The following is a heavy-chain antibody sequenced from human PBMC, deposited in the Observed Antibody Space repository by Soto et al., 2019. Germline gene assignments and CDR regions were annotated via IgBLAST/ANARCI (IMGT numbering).Heavy chain of an antibody. V-gene: IGHV4-61*01. Sequence: QVQLQESGPGLVKPSETLSLTCTVSGGSVSSGSYYWSWIRQPPGKGLEWIGYIYYSGSTNYNPSLKSRVTISVDTSKNQFSLQMSSVTAADTAVYYCARGIEGWYQGRYYYGMDVWGQATTVTVSS. D-gene: IGHD6-19*01. CDR1: GGSVSSGSYY. CDR2: IYYSGST. CDR3: ARGIEGWYQGRYYYGMDV. J-gene: IGHJ6*02.